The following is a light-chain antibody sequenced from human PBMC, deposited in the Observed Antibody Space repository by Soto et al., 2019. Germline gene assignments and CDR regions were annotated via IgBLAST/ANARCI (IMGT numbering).Light chain of an antibody. V-gene: IGKV3-20*01. CDR3: QQYCSSPMYT. J-gene: IGKJ2*01. CDR2: GAS. Sequence: EIVLTQSPGTLSLSPGERATLSCRASQSVSSSYLAWYQQKPGQAPRLLIYGASARSTGIPDRFSGSGSGTDFTLSISSLEPEDLAVYDCQQYCSSPMYTFGQGSKVEIK. CDR1: QSVSSSY.